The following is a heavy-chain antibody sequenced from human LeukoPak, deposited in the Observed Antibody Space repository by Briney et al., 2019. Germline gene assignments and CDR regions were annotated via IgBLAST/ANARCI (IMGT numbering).Heavy chain of an antibody. Sequence: SETLSLTCTVSGGSISSYYWSWIRQPAGKGLEWIGRIYTSGSTNYNPSLKSRVTMSVDTSKNQFSLKLSSVTAADTAVYYCARGRGTMIVVVKPIGAYYFDYWGQGTLVTVSS. CDR2: IYTSGST. D-gene: IGHD3-22*01. CDR1: GGSISSYY. CDR3: ARGRGTMIVVVKPIGAYYFDY. J-gene: IGHJ4*02. V-gene: IGHV4-4*07.